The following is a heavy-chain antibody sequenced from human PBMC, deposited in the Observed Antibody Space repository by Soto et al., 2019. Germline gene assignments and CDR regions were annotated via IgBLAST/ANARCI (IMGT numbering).Heavy chain of an antibody. Sequence: PSVTLSLTCTVSGASLSVFYWSWIPKSAAKGLEWIWRIYATGTTDYNPSLKSRVMMSVDTSKKQFSLKLRSVTAADTAVYYCVRDGTKTLRDWFDPWGQGISVTVSS. D-gene: IGHD1-1*01. CDR3: VRDGTKTLRDWFDP. J-gene: IGHJ5*02. V-gene: IGHV4-4*07. CDR1: GASLSVFY. CDR2: IYATGTT.